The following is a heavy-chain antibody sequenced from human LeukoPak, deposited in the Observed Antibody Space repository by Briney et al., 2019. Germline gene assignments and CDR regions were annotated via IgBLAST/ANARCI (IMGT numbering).Heavy chain of an antibody. CDR2: ISAYNGNT. J-gene: IGHJ4*02. V-gene: IGHV1-18*04. Sequence: ASVKVSCKASGYTFTSYGISWVRQAPGQGLEWMGWISAYNGNTNYAQKLQGRVTMTTDTSTSTAYMELRSLRSDDTAVYYCAREYCSGGSRYWGDFDYWGQGTLVTVSS. CDR1: GYTFTSYG. CDR3: AREYCSGGSRYWGDFDY. D-gene: IGHD2-15*01.